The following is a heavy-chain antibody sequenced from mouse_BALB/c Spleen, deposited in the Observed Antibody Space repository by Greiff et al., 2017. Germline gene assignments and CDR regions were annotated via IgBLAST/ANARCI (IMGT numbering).Heavy chain of an antibody. V-gene: IGHV1-5*01. CDR2: IYPGNSDT. CDR3: TRGRYDYDVGAMDY. CDR1: GYTFTSYW. J-gene: IGHJ4*01. Sequence: VQLKQSGTVLARPGASVKMSCKASGYTFTSYWMHWVNQRPGQGLEWIGAIYPGNSDTSYNQKFKGKAKLTAVTSTSTAYMELSSLTNEDSAVYYCTRGRYDYDVGAMDYWGQGTSVTVSS. D-gene: IGHD2-4*01.